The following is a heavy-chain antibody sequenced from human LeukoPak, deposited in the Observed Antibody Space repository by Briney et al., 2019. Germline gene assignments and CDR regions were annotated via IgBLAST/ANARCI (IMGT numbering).Heavy chain of an antibody. Sequence: SQTLSLTCAVSGGSISSGDYSWSWIRQPPGKGLEWIGYIYYSGGTYYNPSLKSRVTISVDTSKNQFSLKLSSVTAADTAVYYCARIPRIVVVSFYYYYMDVWGKGTTVTISS. CDR3: ARIPRIVVVSFYYYYMDV. V-gene: IGHV4-30-4*07. CDR2: IYYSGGT. D-gene: IGHD2-21*01. J-gene: IGHJ6*03. CDR1: GGSISSGDYS.